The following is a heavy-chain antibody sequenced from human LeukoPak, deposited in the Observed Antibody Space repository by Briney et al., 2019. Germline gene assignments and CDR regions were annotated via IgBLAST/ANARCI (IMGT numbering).Heavy chain of an antibody. V-gene: IGHV3-64*01. CDR3: ARVGLDYDFWSGTSYYYYMDV. D-gene: IGHD3-3*01. J-gene: IGHJ6*03. Sequence: GGSLRLSCAASGFTFSSYARHWVRQAPGKGLEYVSAISSNGGSTYYANSVKGRFTISRDNSKNTLYLQMGSLRAEDMAVYYCARVGLDYDFWSGTSYYYYMDVWGKGTTVTVSS. CDR1: GFTFSSYA. CDR2: ISSNGGST.